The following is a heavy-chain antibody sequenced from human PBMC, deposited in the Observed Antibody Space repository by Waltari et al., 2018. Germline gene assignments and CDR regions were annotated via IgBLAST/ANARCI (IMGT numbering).Heavy chain of an antibody. CDR1: GGSISSGSYY. CDR2: IYTSGGT. V-gene: IGHV4-61*02. Sequence: QVQLQESGPGLVKPSQTLSLTCTVSGGSISSGSYYWSWIRQPAGKGLAWIGCIYTSGGTNYNPSLTSRVTISVDTSKNQFSLKLRSVTAADTAVYYCARGEYCSSTSCSGDYWGQGTLVTVSS. J-gene: IGHJ4*02. CDR3: ARGEYCSSTSCSGDY. D-gene: IGHD2-2*01.